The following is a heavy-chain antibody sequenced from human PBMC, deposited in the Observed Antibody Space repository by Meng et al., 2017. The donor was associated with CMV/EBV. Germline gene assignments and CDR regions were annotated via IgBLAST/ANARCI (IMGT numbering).Heavy chain of an antibody. CDR3: ARDPFPYCSSTSCSRSPWFDH. CDR2: ISSRSSYI. J-gene: IGHJ5*02. V-gene: IGHV3-21*01. CDR1: GSTFSSYS. D-gene: IGHD2-2*01. Sequence: GESLMISCVASGSTFSSYSMNWVRQAPGKGLVWVSSISSRSSYIYYADSVKGRFTISRDNAKNSLYLQMNSLGAEDTAMYYCARDPFPYCSSTSCSRSPWFDHWGQGTLVTVSS.